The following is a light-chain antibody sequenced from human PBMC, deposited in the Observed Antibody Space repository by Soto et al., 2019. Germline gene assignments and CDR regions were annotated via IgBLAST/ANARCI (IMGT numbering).Light chain of an antibody. V-gene: IGKV1-33*01. J-gene: IGKJ4*01. CDR2: DAS. Sequence: DIQMTQSPSSLSASVGDRVTITCQASQDINTCLNWYQQKPGKAPKLLIYDASKLETGVPSRFSGGGSGTDFTLTVTSLQPEDIATYFCQHYDNLLLTFGGGTKVELK. CDR3: QHYDNLLLT. CDR1: QDINTC.